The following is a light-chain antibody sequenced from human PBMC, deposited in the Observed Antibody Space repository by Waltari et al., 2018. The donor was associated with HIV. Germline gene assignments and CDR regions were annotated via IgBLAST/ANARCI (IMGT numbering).Light chain of an antibody. J-gene: IGLJ3*02. CDR1: SSNIETNY. V-gene: IGLV1-51*02. CDR2: ENN. CDR3: ATWDSSLSAGV. Sequence: QSVLTQPPSVSAAPGQKVTISCSGSSSNIETNYVSWYQQLPGTAPKLLIYENNKRPSGIPDRFSGSKSATSATLGITGLQTGDEADYYCATWDSSLSAGVFGGGTKLTVL.